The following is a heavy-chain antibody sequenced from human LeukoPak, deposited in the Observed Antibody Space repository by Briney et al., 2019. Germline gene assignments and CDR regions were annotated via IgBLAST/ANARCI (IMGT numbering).Heavy chain of an antibody. V-gene: IGHV1-69*06. J-gene: IGHJ5*02. D-gene: IGHD2-15*01. CDR1: SYSFHRYD. CDR2: LIPIFGTA. CDR3: VGGTGGWFDP. Sequence: SVKVSCQPSSYSFHRYDICCVRQAPGPRLEWMGGLIPIFGTANYAQKFQGSVTITADKSTSTAYMELSSLRYEDTAVYCCVGGTGGWFDPWGQGTLVTVSS.